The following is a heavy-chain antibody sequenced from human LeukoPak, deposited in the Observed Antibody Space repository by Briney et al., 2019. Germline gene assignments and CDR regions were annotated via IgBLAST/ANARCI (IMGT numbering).Heavy chain of an antibody. Sequence: WGSLRLFCAASGFTFSNTWMSWVRQAPGKGLEWVGRIKSKTDGGTTDYAAPVKGRFTISRDDSKNTLYLQMNSLKTEDTAVYYCTTGLRAADTNWGLGTLVTVSS. D-gene: IGHD6-13*01. CDR3: TTGLRAADTN. CDR2: IKSKTDGGTT. V-gene: IGHV3-15*01. CDR1: GFTFSNTW. J-gene: IGHJ4*02.